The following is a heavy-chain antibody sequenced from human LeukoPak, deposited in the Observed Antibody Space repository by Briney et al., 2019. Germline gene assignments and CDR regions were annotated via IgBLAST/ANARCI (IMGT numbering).Heavy chain of an antibody. V-gene: IGHV3-7*01. CDR3: AKGGGNDYDFWSGPEDY. J-gene: IGHJ4*02. D-gene: IGHD3-3*01. CDR1: GFSFSNYW. Sequence: GGSLRLSCAASGFSFSNYWMSWVRQAPGKGLEWVASISENGRAKPYVASVRGRFTISRDNTKNSLYLQMNSLRVEDTAVYYCAKGGGNDYDFWSGPEDYWGQGTLVTVSS. CDR2: ISENGRAK.